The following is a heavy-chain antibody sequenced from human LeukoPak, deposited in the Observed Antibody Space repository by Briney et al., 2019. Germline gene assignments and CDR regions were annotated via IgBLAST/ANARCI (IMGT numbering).Heavy chain of an antibody. V-gene: IGHV4-4*07. D-gene: IGHD6-13*01. CDR1: GGSISSYD. CDR2: IYSSGGT. CDR3: ARGVAAASERALDI. J-gene: IGHJ3*02. Sequence: KPSETLSLTCTVSGGSISSYDWSWIRQPAEKGLEWIGRIYSSGGTDYNPSLKSRVTMSVDTSKNQFSLKLTSVTAADTAVYYCARGVAAASERALDIWGQGTMVTVSS.